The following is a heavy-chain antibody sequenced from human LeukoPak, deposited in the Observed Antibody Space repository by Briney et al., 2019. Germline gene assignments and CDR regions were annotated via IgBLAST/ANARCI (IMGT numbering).Heavy chain of an antibody. J-gene: IGHJ4*02. Sequence: GGSLRLSCAASGFTFDEYVMHWVRQAPGQGLEWVSLINGNGDDSYYADSVKGRFTVSRDNREKSLFLHMNSLRTDDTAFCYCAKGLSSSSWYVADSWGQGTLVTVSS. V-gene: IGHV3-43*02. D-gene: IGHD6-13*01. CDR3: AKGLSSSSWYVADS. CDR1: GFTFDEYV. CDR2: INGNGDDS.